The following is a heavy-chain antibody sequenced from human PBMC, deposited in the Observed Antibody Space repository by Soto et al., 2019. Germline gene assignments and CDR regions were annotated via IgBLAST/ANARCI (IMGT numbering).Heavy chain of an antibody. CDR3: AKRFPHAFDI. CDR2: INHSGST. J-gene: IGHJ3*02. D-gene: IGHD3-3*01. Sequence: SETLSLTCAVYGGSFSGYYWSWIRQPPGKGLEWIGEINHSGSTNYNPSLKSRVTISVDTSKNQFSLKLSSVTAADTAVYYCAKRFPHAFDIWGQGTMVTVSS. V-gene: IGHV4-34*01. CDR1: GGSFSGYY.